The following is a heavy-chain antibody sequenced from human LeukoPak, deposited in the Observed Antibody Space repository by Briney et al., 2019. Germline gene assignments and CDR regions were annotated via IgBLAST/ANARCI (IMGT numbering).Heavy chain of an antibody. CDR3: ARANSSGWYGRNDAFDI. V-gene: IGHV4-31*03. CDR2: IYYSGST. Sequence: SQTLSLTCTVSGGSISSGGYYWSWIRQHPGKGLEWIGYIYYSGSTYYNPSLKSRVTISVDTSKNQFSLKLSSVTAADTAVYYCARANSSGWYGRNDAFDIWGQGTMVTVSS. CDR1: GGSISSGGYY. J-gene: IGHJ3*02. D-gene: IGHD6-19*01.